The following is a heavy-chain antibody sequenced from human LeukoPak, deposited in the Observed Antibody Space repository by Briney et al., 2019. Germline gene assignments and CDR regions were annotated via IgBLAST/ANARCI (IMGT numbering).Heavy chain of an antibody. Sequence: SETLSLTCAVSGYSISSGYYWGWLRQPPGKGLEWVGSTYHSGSTYYNPSLKSLVTISVDTSKNQCSLKLSSVTAADTAVYYCARIVTYDYVWGSYRPASYYFDYWGQGALVTVSS. CDR3: ARIVTYDYVWGSYRPASYYFDY. V-gene: IGHV4-38-2*01. CDR1: GYSISSGYY. D-gene: IGHD3-16*02. J-gene: IGHJ4*02. CDR2: TYHSGST.